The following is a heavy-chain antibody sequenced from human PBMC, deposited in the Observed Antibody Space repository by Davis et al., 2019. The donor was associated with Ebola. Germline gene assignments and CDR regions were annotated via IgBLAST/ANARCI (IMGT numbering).Heavy chain of an antibody. CDR2: ISINGVGT. CDR3: ATRLWDGDS. V-gene: IGHV3-23*01. J-gene: IGHJ4*02. CDR1: GLTFRNYG. Sequence: PGGSLRLSCVVSGLTFRNYGMAWVRQAPGKGLEWVSSISINGVGTHYADSVKGRFTISRDDSKNTMYLQMSSLRAEDTAIYYCATRLWDGDSWGQGILVTVSS. D-gene: IGHD1-1*01.